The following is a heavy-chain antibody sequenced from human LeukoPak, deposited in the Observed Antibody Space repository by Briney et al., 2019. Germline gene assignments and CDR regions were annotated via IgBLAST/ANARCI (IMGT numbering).Heavy chain of an antibody. D-gene: IGHD1-26*01. V-gene: IGHV4-59*01. CDR1: GGSISSYY. J-gene: IGHJ4*02. CDR2: IYYSGST. Sequence: SETLSLTCTVSGGSISSYYWSWIRQPPGKGLEWIGYIYYSGSTNYNPSLKSRVTISVDTSKNQFSLKVSSVTAADTAVYYCARGFRGASFDYWGQGTLVTVSS. CDR3: ARGFRGASFDY.